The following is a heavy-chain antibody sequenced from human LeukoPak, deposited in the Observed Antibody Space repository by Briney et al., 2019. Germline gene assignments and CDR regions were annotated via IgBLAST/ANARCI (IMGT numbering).Heavy chain of an antibody. Sequence: GGSLRLSCAASGFTFNNYAMSWVRQAPGKGLEWVATISDSGGSTFYADSVKGRFTISRDNSKNTLFLQVNSLRAEDTAVYHCAKIGGYSNNFDSWGQGTLVTVSS. J-gene: IGHJ4*02. CDR2: ISDSGGST. CDR3: AKIGGYSNNFDS. V-gene: IGHV3-23*01. D-gene: IGHD4-11*01. CDR1: GFTFNNYA.